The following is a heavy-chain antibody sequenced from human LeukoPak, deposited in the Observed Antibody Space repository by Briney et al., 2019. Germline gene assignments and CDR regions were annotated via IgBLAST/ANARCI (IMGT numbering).Heavy chain of an antibody. CDR3: AKEGAYCSSTSCLPDY. CDR1: GFSFSTYA. Sequence: GGSLRLSCAASGFSFSTYAISWVRQAPGKGLEWVSFISTTSGYIFYADSVRGRFTISRDNAKNSLYLQMDSLRAEDTAVYYCAKEGAYCSSTSCLPDYWGQGTLVTVSS. D-gene: IGHD2-2*01. V-gene: IGHV3-21*01. J-gene: IGHJ4*02. CDR2: ISTTSGYI.